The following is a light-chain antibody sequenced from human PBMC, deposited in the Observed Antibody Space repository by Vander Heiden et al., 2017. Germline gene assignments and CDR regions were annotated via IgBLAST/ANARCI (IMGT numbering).Light chain of an antibody. CDR2: AAS. V-gene: IGKV1-39*01. Sequence: DIQITQSPSSLSASVGDRVTITCRASQSISSYLNWYQQKPGKAPKLLIYAASSLQSGVPSRFSGSGSGTDFTLTISRLQPEDIATYYCQQCESTPQTFGQGTRVEIK. CDR1: QSISSY. J-gene: IGKJ1*01. CDR3: QQCESTPQT.